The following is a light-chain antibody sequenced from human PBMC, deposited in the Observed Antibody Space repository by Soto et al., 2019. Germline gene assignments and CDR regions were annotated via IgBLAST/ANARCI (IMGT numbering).Light chain of an antibody. V-gene: IGKV3-20*01. Sequence: EIVLTQSPGTLSLSPGERATLSCRASQSVSSNYLAWYQQKPGQAPRLLIYAASSRITGIPDRFSGSGSGTDFTLTISRLEPEDFAVYHCQQYATSPPTFGGGTKVEI. CDR1: QSVSSNY. J-gene: IGKJ4*01. CDR3: QQYATSPPT. CDR2: AAS.